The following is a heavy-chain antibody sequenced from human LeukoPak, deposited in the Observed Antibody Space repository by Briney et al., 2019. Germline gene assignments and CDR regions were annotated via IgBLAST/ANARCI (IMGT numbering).Heavy chain of an antibody. CDR3: ASERFTMVRGVIDY. CDR2: IDPNSGGT. Sequence: ASVKVSCKASGYTFTGYYIHWVRQAPGQGLEWMGWIDPNSGGTNYAPKFQGRVTMTRDTSISTAYMELSRLRSDDTAVYYCASERFTMVRGVIDYWGQGTLVTVSS. J-gene: IGHJ4*02. CDR1: GYTFTGYY. V-gene: IGHV1-2*02. D-gene: IGHD3-10*01.